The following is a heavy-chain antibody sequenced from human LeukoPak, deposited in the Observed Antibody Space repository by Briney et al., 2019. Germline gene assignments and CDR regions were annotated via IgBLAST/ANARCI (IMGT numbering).Heavy chain of an antibody. Sequence: ASVKVSCKASGYTFTSYDINWVRQATGQGLEWMGWMNPNSGNTGYAQKFQGRVTMTRNTSISTAYMELSSLRSEDTAVYYCAKYGSGSSYYYYYYGMDVWGQGTTVTVSS. D-gene: IGHD3-10*01. V-gene: IGHV1-8*01. CDR3: AKYGSGSSYYYYYYGMDV. J-gene: IGHJ6*02. CDR1: GYTFTSYD. CDR2: MNPNSGNT.